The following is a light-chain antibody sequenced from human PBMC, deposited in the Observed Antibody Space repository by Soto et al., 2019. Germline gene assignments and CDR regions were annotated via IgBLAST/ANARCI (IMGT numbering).Light chain of an antibody. V-gene: IGLV2-11*01. CDR2: DGT. Sequence: QSALAQPRSVSGSPGQLLTISCTGTSSDVDDYRYVSWYQQYPGKAPKLVIHDGTKRPSGVPDRFSGSNSGNTASLTISGLQAEDEADYYCCSYVTTPEIFGTGTKVTVL. CDR3: CSYVTTPEI. J-gene: IGLJ1*01. CDR1: SSDVDDYRY.